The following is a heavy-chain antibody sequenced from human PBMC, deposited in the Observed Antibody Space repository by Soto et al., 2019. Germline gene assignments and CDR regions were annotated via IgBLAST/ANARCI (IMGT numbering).Heavy chain of an antibody. D-gene: IGHD3-16*02. V-gene: IGHV1-3*01. CDR3: ARGARLHLGELSAVGRGHFDY. Sequence: QVQLVQSGAEVKKPGASVKVSCKASGYTFTSYAMHWVRQAPGQRLEWMGWINAGNGNTKYSQKFQGRVTITRDTSASTAYMELSSLRSEDTAVYYCARGARLHLGELSAVGRGHFDYWGQGTLVTVSS. CDR2: INAGNGNT. J-gene: IGHJ4*02. CDR1: GYTFTSYA.